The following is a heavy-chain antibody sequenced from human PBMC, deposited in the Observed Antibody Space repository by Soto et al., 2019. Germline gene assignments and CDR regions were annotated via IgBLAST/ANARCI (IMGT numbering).Heavy chain of an antibody. CDR2: IYWDDDK. Sequence: QITLNGSGPTVVRPTETLTLTCRFSGFSLTTSGVGVGWIRQSPGKAPEWLALIYWDDDKRYSASLKSRLTITKDTSKNQVVLTVSDLNPTDTATYYCAHRVLRTVFGLVTTTAIYFDFWDQGTPVAVSS. D-gene: IGHD3-3*01. J-gene: IGHJ4*02. CDR1: GFSLTTSGVG. V-gene: IGHV2-5*02. CDR3: AHRVLRTVFGLVTTTAIYFDF.